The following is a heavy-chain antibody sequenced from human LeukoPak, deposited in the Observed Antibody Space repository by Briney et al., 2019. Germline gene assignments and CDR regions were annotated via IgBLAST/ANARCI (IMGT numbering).Heavy chain of an antibody. CDR1: GFSFNNHW. CDR3: AAGWYFDY. D-gene: IGHD6-19*01. J-gene: IGHJ4*02. CDR2: INTDGSSI. Sequence: GGSLRLSCAASGFSFNNHWMHWVRQAPGKGLVWVSRINTDGSSISYADSVKCRFTLSRDNAKKTLHLQMNSLRAEDTAVYYCAAGWYFDYWGQGTLVTVSS. V-gene: IGHV3-74*01.